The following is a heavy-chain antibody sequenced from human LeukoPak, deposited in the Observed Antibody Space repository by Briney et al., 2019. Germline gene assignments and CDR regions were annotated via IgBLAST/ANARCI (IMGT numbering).Heavy chain of an antibody. Sequence: GGSLRLSCAASGFTFSSYSMNWVRQAPGKGLEWVSSISSSSSYIYYADSVKGRFTISRDNAKNSLYLQMNSLRAEDTAVYYCARDQDPYCSSTSCYPSWYAYWGQGTLVTVSS. J-gene: IGHJ4*02. V-gene: IGHV3-21*01. D-gene: IGHD2-2*01. CDR2: ISSSSSYI. CDR3: ARDQDPYCSSTSCYPSWYAY. CDR1: GFTFSSYS.